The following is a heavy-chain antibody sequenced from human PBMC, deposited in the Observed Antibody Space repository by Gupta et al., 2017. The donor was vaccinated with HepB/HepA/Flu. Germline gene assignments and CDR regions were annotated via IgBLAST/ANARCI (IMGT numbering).Heavy chain of an antibody. Sequence: EVQLVESGGGLVQPGGSLRLSCAASGFTFSNYWMNWVRQAPGKGLEWVANIKQYGNEKYYVDSVKGRFTISRDNAKNSLYLQMNSLRAEDTAVYYCARESQKIYYDGSGWNAFDVWGQGTMVTVSS. V-gene: IGHV3-7*01. J-gene: IGHJ3*01. CDR2: IKQYGNEK. D-gene: IGHD3-22*01. CDR3: ARESQKIYYDGSGWNAFDV. CDR1: GFTFSNYW.